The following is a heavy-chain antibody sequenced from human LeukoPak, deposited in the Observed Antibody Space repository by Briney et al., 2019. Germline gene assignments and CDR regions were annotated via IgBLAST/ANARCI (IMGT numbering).Heavy chain of an antibody. D-gene: IGHD6-19*01. Sequence: ETLSLTCTVSGGSVSRSPYYWGWIRQPPGKGLEWVSGINWNGGSTGYADSVKGRFTISRDNSKNTLYLQMNSLRAEDTAVYYCAKPLIPVAGTLYFDYWGQGTLVTVSS. J-gene: IGHJ4*02. CDR1: GGSVSRSPYY. CDR3: AKPLIPVAGTLYFDY. V-gene: IGHV3-23*01. CDR2: INWNGGST.